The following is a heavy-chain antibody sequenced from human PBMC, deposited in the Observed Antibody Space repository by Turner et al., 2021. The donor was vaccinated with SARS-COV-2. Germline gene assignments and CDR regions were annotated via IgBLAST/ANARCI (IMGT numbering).Heavy chain of an antibody. CDR2: IWYDGSNR. V-gene: IGHV3-33*01. J-gene: IGHJ4*02. Sequence: QVQLVESGGGVVQPGRSLRLYFAASGFTFSSYGMHWVRQAPGKGLEWVAFIWYDGSNRYYADSVKGRFTISRDNSKNTLSLQMNSLRAEDTAVYYCARPIPSYSSGWYGCYFDYWGQGTLVTVSS. CDR3: ARPIPSYSSGWYGCYFDY. D-gene: IGHD6-19*01. CDR1: GFTFSSYG.